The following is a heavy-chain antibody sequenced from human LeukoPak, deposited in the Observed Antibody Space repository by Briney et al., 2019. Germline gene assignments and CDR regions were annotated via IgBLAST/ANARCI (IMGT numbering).Heavy chain of an antibody. Sequence: SETLSLTCKVSGGSISSYNWGWIRQPAGKGLEWIGRIYRNGNTDYNPSLKSRLTMSVDTTTNHFSLKLSSVTAADTAVYYCARERAFDINWFDSWGQGALVTVSS. CDR3: ARERAFDINWFDS. V-gene: IGHV4-4*07. J-gene: IGHJ5*01. CDR1: GGSISSYN. CDR2: IYRNGNT. D-gene: IGHD3-9*01.